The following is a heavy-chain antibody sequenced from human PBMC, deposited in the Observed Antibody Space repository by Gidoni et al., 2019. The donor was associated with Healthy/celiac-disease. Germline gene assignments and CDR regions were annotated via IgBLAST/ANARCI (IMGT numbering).Heavy chain of an antibody. D-gene: IGHD2-2*01. V-gene: IGHV1-69*01. Sequence: QVKLVQSGAEVKKPGTSVKVSCKASGGTFSRYAISWVRQAPGQGLEWMGGIIPIFGTANYAQKFQGRVTITADESTSTAYMELSSLRSEDTAVYYCARKDIVVVPAAGVYYYYGMDVWGQGTTVTVSS. CDR1: GGTFSRYA. CDR2: IIPIFGTA. CDR3: ARKDIVVVPAAGVYYYYGMDV. J-gene: IGHJ6*02.